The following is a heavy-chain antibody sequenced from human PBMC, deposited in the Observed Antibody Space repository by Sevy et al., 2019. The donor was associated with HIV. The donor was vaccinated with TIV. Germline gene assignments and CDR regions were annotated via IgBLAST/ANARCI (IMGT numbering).Heavy chain of an antibody. V-gene: IGHV3-9*01. Sequence: GGSLRLSCAASGFTFDDYAMHWVRQVPGKGLEWVSGISWNSGSIGSADSVKGRFTISRDNAKNSLYLQMESLRPEDTSWYNGANDMGSNWYDDAFDNWGQGTMVTVSS. J-gene: IGHJ3*02. D-gene: IGHD1-1*01. CDR3: ANDMGSNWYDDAFDN. CDR1: GFTFDDYA. CDR2: ISWNSGSI.